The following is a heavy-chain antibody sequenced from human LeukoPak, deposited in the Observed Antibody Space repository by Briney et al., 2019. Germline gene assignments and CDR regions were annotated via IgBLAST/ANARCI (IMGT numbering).Heavy chain of an antibody. V-gene: IGHV1-2*02. D-gene: IGHD3-22*01. Sequence: GASVKVSCKASGYTFTGYYMRWVRQAPGQGLEWMGWINPNSGGTNYARKLQGRVTMTTDTSTSTAYMELRSLRSDDTAVYYCARSYDSSGYHYYYYYMDVWGKGTTVTVSS. J-gene: IGHJ6*03. CDR1: GYTFTGYY. CDR2: INPNSGGT. CDR3: ARSYDSSGYHYYYYYMDV.